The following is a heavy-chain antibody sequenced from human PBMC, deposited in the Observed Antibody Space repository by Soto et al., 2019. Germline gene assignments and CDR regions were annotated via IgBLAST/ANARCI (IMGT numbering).Heavy chain of an antibody. V-gene: IGHV4-4*07. CDR1: GGSISSYY. CDR3: ARDLWGGYCSGGSCYDPRNYYYYGMDV. D-gene: IGHD2-15*01. CDR2: IYTSGST. Sequence: SETLSLTCTVSGGSISSYYWSWIRQPAGKGLEWIGRIYTSGSTNYNPSLKSRVTMSVDTSKNQFSLKLSSVTAADTAVYYCARDLWGGYCSGGSCYDPRNYYYYGMDVWGQGTTVTVSS. J-gene: IGHJ6*02.